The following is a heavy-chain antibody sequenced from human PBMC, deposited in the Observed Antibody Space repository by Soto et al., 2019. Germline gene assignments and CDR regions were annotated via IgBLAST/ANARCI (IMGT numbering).Heavy chain of an antibody. V-gene: IGHV4-39*01. J-gene: IGHJ4*02. CDR3: ARHVPNGGYYFDY. D-gene: IGHD7-27*01. CDR1: GGSISSSSYY. CDR2: IYYSGST. Sequence: SETLSLTCTVSGGSISSSSYYWGWIRQPPGKGLEWIGSIYYSGSTYYNPSLKSRVTISVDTPKNQFSLKRSSGTAADTAVYYCARHVPNGGYYFDYWGQGTLVTVSS.